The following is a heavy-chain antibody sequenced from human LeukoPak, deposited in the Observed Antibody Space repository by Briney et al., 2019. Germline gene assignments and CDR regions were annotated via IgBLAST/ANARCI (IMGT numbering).Heavy chain of an antibody. CDR3: AKNVGRIVGATDY. V-gene: IGHV3-23*01. CDR2: ISGSGGST. CDR1: GFTFSSYA. Sequence: GGSLRLSCAASGFTFSSYAMSWVRQAPGKGLEWVSSISGSGGSTYYADSVKGRFTISRDNSKNTLYLQMNSMRAEDTAVYYCAKNVGRIVGATDYWGQGTLVTVPS. D-gene: IGHD1-26*01. J-gene: IGHJ4*02.